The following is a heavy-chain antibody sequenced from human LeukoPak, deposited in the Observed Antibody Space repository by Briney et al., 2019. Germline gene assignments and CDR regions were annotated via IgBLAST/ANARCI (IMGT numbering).Heavy chain of an antibody. V-gene: IGHV1-2*02. CDR1: GYTFTGYY. J-gene: IGHJ4*02. CDR3: ARAKHYLPEI. Sequence: GASVKVSCKASGYTFTGYYMHWVRQAPGQGLEWMGWINPNSGGTNYAQKFQGRVTITADESTSTAYMELSSLRSEDTAVYYCARAKHYLPEIWGQGTLVTVSS. D-gene: IGHD3-3*02. CDR2: INPNSGGT.